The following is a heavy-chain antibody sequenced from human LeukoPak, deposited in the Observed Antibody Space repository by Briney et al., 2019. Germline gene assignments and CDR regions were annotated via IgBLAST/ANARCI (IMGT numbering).Heavy chain of an antibody. D-gene: IGHD2-21*01. CDR3: ARQLGDRLLFDY. CDR2: IYYSGST. V-gene: IGHV4-59*01. Sequence: PSETLSLTCTVSGDSFSSYFWSWIRQPPGKGLEWIGYIYYSGSTHYNSSLKSRVTISLDTSRNQFSLKLSSVTAADTAVYYCARQLGDRLLFDYWGQGTLVTVSS. CDR1: GDSFSSYF. J-gene: IGHJ4*02.